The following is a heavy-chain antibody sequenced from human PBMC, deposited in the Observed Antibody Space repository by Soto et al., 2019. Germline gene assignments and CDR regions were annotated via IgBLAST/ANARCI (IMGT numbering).Heavy chain of an antibody. CDR2: IYYSGST. J-gene: IGHJ6*02. CDR1: GGSISSYY. CDR3: ARGTRDYDFWSGYLGMDV. D-gene: IGHD3-3*01. Sequence: SETLSLTCTVSGGSISSYYWSWIRQPPGKGLEWIGYIYYSGSTNYNPSLKSRVTISVDTSKNQFSLKLSSVTAADTAVYYCARGTRDYDFWSGYLGMDVWGQGTTVTVSS. V-gene: IGHV4-59*12.